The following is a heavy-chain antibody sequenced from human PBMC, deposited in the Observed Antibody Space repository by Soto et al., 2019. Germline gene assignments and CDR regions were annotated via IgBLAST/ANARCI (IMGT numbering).Heavy chain of an antibody. J-gene: IGHJ4*02. CDR1: GFTFSSYA. CDR2: ISGSGGST. CDR3: AKVYLFRYCSSTSCPSAFDY. D-gene: IGHD2-2*01. Sequence: EVQLLESGGGLVQPGGSLRLSCAASGFTFSSYAMSWVRLAPGKGLEWVSAISGSGGSTYYADSVKGRFTISRDNSKNTLYLQMNSLRAEDTAVYYCAKVYLFRYCSSTSCPSAFDYWGQGTLVTVSS. V-gene: IGHV3-23*01.